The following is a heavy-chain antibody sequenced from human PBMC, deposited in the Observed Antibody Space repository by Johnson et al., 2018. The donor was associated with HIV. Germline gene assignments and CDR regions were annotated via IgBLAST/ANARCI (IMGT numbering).Heavy chain of an antibody. CDR3: AKDRQAITIFGVVTGDAFDI. V-gene: IGHV3-23*01. D-gene: IGHD3-3*01. CDR1: GFTFSSYA. Sequence: EVQLLESGGGLVQPGGSLRLSCAASGFTFSSYAMSWVRQAPGKGLEWVSAISGSGGSTYYADSVQGRFTISRDNSKNTLYLQMNRLRGEDTAVYYCAKDRQAITIFGVVTGDAFDIWGQGTMVTVSS. CDR2: ISGSGGST. J-gene: IGHJ3*02.